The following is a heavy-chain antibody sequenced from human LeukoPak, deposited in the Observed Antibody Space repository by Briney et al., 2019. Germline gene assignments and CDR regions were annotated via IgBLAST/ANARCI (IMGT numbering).Heavy chain of an antibody. D-gene: IGHD4-23*01. J-gene: IGHJ4*02. Sequence: GGSLRLSCVTSGFTFDICAMSWVRQAPGKGPEWVSSIGGPTETFYSDSVKGRFTVSRDNSQNTLYLQMNSLRAEDTAVYYCAKDATPRNSIWDYFGKWGQGALVTVST. CDR3: AKDATPRNSIWDYFGK. CDR2: IGGPTET. V-gene: IGHV3-23*01. CDR1: GFTFDICA.